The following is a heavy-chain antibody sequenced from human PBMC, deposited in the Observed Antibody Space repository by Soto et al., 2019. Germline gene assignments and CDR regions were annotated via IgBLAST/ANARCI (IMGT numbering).Heavy chain of an antibody. CDR3: AREPGYSSGWGWLYYFDY. CDR2: ISYDGSNK. Sequence: QVQLVESGGGVVQPGRSLRLSCAASGFTFSSYAMHWVRQAPGKGLEWVAVISYDGSNKYYADSVKGRFTISRDNSKNTLYRQMNSLRAEDTAVYYCAREPGYSSGWGWLYYFDYWGQGTLVTVSS. J-gene: IGHJ4*02. CDR1: GFTFSSYA. D-gene: IGHD6-19*01. V-gene: IGHV3-30-3*01.